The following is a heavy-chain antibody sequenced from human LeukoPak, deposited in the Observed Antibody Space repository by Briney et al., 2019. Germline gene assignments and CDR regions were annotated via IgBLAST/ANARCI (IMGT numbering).Heavy chain of an antibody. D-gene: IGHD6-19*01. CDR1: GFTFSSYA. J-gene: IGHJ3*02. V-gene: IGHV3-23*01. CDR2: ISGSGGST. CDR3: AKALPIAVARDAFDI. Sequence: GGSLRLSCAASGFTFSSYAMSWVRRAPGKGLEWVSAISGSGGSTYSADSVKGRFTISRDNSKNTLYLQMNTLGAEDTAVYYCAKALPIAVARDAFDIWGQGTMVTVSS.